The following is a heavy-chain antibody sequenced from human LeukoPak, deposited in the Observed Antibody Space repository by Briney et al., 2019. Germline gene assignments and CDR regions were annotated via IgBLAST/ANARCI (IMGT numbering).Heavy chain of an antibody. CDR3: ARGSFDIVLKVYAPPDY. V-gene: IGHV1-69*05. CDR2: IIPMFGTA. Sequence: SVNVSCKASGGTFSSYAISWVRQAPGQGLEWLGGIIPMFGTANYAQKFQGRVTITTDESTSTAYMELSSLRSEDTAVYYCARGSFDIVLKVYAPPDYWGQRTPVTVSS. J-gene: IGHJ4*02. CDR1: GGTFSSYA. D-gene: IGHD2-8*01.